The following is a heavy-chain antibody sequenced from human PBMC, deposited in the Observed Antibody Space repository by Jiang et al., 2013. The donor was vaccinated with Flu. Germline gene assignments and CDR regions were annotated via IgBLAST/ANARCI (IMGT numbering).Heavy chain of an antibody. V-gene: IGHV3-30-3*01. CDR1: GFTFSSYA. Sequence: QLVESGGGVVQPGRSLRLSCAASGFTFSSYAMHWVRQAPGKGLEWVAVISYDGSNKYYADSVKGRFTISRDNSKNTLYLQMNSLRAEDTAVYYCARSGGGSYYYFDYWGQGTLVTVSS. D-gene: IGHD1-26*01. J-gene: IGHJ4*02. CDR2: ISYDGSNK. CDR3: ARSGGGSYYYFDY.